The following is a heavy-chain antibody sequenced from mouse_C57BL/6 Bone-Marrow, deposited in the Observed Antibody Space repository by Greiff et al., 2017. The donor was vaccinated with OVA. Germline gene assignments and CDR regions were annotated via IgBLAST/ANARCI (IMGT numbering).Heavy chain of an antibody. D-gene: IGHD4-1*01. CDR2: IDPNSGGT. Sequence: QVQLQQSGAELVKPGASVKLSCKASGYTFTSYWMHWVKQRPGRGLEWIGRIDPNSGGTKYNEKFKSKATLTVDKPSSTAYMPLCSLTSEDSSVYYCARNPSANWYKAYYFDYWGQGTTLTVSS. V-gene: IGHV1-72*01. CDR1: GYTFTSYW. CDR3: ARNPSANWYKAYYFDY. J-gene: IGHJ2*01.